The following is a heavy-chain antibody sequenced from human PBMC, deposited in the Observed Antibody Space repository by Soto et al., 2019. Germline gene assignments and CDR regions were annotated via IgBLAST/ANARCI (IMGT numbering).Heavy chain of an antibody. Sequence: QVQLVQSGAEVKKPVSSVKVSCKASGGTFSSYTISWVRQAPGQGLEWMGRIIPILGIANYAQKFQGRVTITADKSTSTAYMELSSLRSEDTAVYYCARDPTYYYDSSGYFDLWGRGTLVTVSS. D-gene: IGHD3-22*01. V-gene: IGHV1-69*02. CDR1: GGTFSSYT. CDR2: IIPILGIA. CDR3: ARDPTYYYDSSGYFDL. J-gene: IGHJ2*01.